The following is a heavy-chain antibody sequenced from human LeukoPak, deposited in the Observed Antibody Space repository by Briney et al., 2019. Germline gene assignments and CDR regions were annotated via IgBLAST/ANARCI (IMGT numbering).Heavy chain of an antibody. CDR3: ARSRQASGLFNS. V-gene: IGHV4-30-2*06. J-gene: IGHJ5*01. D-gene: IGHD3-10*01. CDR2: IYDRGPA. CDR1: GYAITSGGFS. Sequence: PSETLSLTCTVSGYAITSGGFSWNWIRQSPGKGLEWVGCIYDRGPAYYNPSLKSRFTISVDRPKNQFFLNVTSLTAADTAVYYCARSRQASGLFNSWGQGTLVVVSS.